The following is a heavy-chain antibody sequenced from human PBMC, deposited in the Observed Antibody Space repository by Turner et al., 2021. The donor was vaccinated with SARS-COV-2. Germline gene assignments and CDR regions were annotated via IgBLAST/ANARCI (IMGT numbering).Heavy chain of an antibody. Sequence: QVQLAQCGAEVKKTGAAEKVSCKASGYSLTGYYMHWVRQAPGQELEWMGWINPNSGGTNYAQKFQGRVTMTRDTSISTAYMELGRLRSDDTAVYYCARGGLYYYDSSAYYGDAFDIWGQGTMVTVSS. J-gene: IGHJ3*02. D-gene: IGHD3-22*01. CDR3: ARGGLYYYDSSAYYGDAFDI. CDR2: INPNSGGT. V-gene: IGHV1-2*02. CDR1: GYSLTGYY.